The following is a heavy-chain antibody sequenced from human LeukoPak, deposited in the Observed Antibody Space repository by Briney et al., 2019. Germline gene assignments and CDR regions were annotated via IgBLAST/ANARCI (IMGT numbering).Heavy chain of an antibody. Sequence: ASVKVSCKATGYTFTSYYMHWVRQAPGQGLEWMGIINPSGGSTIYAQKFQGRVTMTRDTSTSTVYMELSSLRSEDTAVYYCARESATTGTYDYWGQGTLVTVSS. CDR1: GYTFTSYY. D-gene: IGHD5-12*01. V-gene: IGHV1-46*01. CDR3: ARESATTGTYDY. J-gene: IGHJ4*02. CDR2: INPSGGST.